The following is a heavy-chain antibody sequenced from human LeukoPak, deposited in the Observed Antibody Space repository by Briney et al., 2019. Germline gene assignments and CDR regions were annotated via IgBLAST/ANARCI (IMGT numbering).Heavy chain of an antibody. CDR1: GGSINSGTYY. CDR3: ARANGFYYDSSGYIDY. D-gene: IGHD3-22*01. CDR2: IYSSGST. V-gene: IGHV4-61*02. Sequence: PSETLSLTCTVSGGSINSGTYYWGWIRQPAGKGLEWIGRIYSSGSTNYSPSLKSRVTISVDVSKNQFSLKLTSVSAADTAIYYCARANGFYYDSSGYIDYWGQGTLVTVSS. J-gene: IGHJ4*02.